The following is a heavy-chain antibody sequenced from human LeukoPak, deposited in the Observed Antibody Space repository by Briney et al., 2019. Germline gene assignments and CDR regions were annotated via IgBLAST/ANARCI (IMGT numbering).Heavy chain of an antibody. D-gene: IGHD3-22*01. V-gene: IGHV4-59*01. Sequence: SETLSLTCTVSGGSISSYYWSWIRQPPGKGLEWIGYIYYSGSTNYNPSLKSRVTISVDTSKSQFSLKLSSVTAADTAVYYCAREFSDSSGYHSRAFDYWGQGTLVTVSS. CDR1: GGSISSYY. J-gene: IGHJ4*02. CDR2: IYYSGST. CDR3: AREFSDSSGYHSRAFDY.